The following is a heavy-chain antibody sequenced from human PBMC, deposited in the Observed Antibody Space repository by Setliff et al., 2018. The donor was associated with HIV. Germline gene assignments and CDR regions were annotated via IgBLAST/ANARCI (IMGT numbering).Heavy chain of an antibody. D-gene: IGHD2-21*02. CDR2: IVVGNGST. V-gene: IGHV1-58*01. J-gene: IGHJ4*02. CDR1: RFTFNSSA. CDR3: ARGSAVVTAKLDY. Sequence: SVKVSCKASRFTFNSSAVQWVRQARGQRLEWIGWIVVGNGSTTYAQKFQGRVTMTRDTSTSTVYMELSSLKSDDTAVYSCARGSAVVTAKLDYWGQGTLVTVSS.